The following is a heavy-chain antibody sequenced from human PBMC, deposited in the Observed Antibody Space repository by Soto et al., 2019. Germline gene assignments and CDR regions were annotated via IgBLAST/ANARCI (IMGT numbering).Heavy chain of an antibody. CDR3: TGGVVPAAPGDYYYYYMDV. CDR2: IRSKANSYAT. V-gene: IGHV3-73*01. D-gene: IGHD2-2*01. J-gene: IGHJ6*03. CDR1: GVTFSGSA. Sequence: PGGSLRLSCAASGVTFSGSAMHWVRQASGKGLEWVGRIRSKANSYATAYAASVKGRFTISRDDSKNTAYLQMNSLKTEDTAVYYCTGGVVPAAPGDYYYYYMDVWGKGTTVTVSS.